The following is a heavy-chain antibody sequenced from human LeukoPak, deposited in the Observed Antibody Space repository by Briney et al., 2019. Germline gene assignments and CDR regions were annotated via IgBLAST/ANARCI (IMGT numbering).Heavy chain of an antibody. V-gene: IGHV3-74*01. CDR1: GFTLSNYW. CDR3: ARSGWPYYFDY. Sequence: GGSLRLSCAASGFTLSNYWMHWVRQAPGKGLVWVSRLHSDGTSTSYADSVRGRFTISGDNARNTLYLQMNTLRAEDTAVYYCARSGWPYYFDYWGQGTLVTVSS. CDR2: LHSDGTST. J-gene: IGHJ4*02. D-gene: IGHD6-25*01.